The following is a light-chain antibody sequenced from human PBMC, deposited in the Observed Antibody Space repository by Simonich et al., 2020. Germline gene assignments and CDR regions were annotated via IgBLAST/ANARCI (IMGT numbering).Light chain of an antibody. Sequence: EIVMTQSPATLSVSPGERATLPCRASQRVSSNLAWYQQKPGQAPSLLPYGASTRAPGIPARFSGSGSGTEFTLTISRMQSEDFAVYYCQQYNNWPRTFGQGTKLEIK. J-gene: IGKJ1*01. CDR1: QRVSSN. V-gene: IGKV3-15*01. CDR3: QQYNNWPRT. CDR2: GAS.